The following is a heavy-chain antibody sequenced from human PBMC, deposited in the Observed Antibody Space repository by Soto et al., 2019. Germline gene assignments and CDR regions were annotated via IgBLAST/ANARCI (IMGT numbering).Heavy chain of an antibody. CDR3: AKDQRSGSTRGSLEY. Sequence: VQLLESGGGLVQPGGSLRLSCAASGFTFSSFAMSWVRQAPGKGLEWVSGISGSGAGTYYADSVKGRFTISRDNSKDTLYLQLNSLRAEDMAVYYCAKDQRSGSTRGSLEYWGQGTLVTVSS. CDR1: GFTFSSFA. CDR2: ISGSGAGT. V-gene: IGHV3-23*01. D-gene: IGHD6-6*01. J-gene: IGHJ4*02.